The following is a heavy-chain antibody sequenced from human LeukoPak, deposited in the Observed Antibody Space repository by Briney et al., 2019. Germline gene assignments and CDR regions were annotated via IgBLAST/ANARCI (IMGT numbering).Heavy chain of an antibody. CDR1: GFTFSSYW. CDR2: INSDGSST. J-gene: IGHJ4*02. V-gene: IGHV3-74*01. CDR3: ARDRRSVRYSSSGVEFGYFDY. Sequence: GGSLRLSCAASGFTFSSYWMHWVRQAPGKGLVWVSRINSDGSSTSYADSVKGRFTISRDNAKNTLYLQMNSLRAEDTAVYYCARDRRSVRYSSSGVEFGYFDYWGQGTLVTVSS. D-gene: IGHD6-13*01.